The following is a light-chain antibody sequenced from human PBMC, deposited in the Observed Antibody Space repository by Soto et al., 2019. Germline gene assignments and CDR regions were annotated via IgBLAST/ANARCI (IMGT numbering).Light chain of an antibody. CDR2: DAS. Sequence: EIVLTQSPATLSLSPGEGATLSCRASQSVSSYLVWYQQKPGQAPRLLIYDASKRATGIPARFSGGGSGTGFTLTIRRLQPEDFATYYCPQLNSYPALTFGGGTKV. CDR3: PQLNSYPALT. J-gene: IGKJ4*01. V-gene: IGKV3-11*01. CDR1: QSVSSY.